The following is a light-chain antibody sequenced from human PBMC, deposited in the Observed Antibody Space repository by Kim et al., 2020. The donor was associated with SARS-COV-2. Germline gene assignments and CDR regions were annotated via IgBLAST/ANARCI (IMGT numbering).Light chain of an antibody. CDR1: SLRSYY. Sequence: SSELTQDPAVSVALGQTVRITCQGDSLRSYYATWDQQKPGQAPIVVIYGKNNRPSGIPDRFSGSSSGNTASLTITGTQAGDEADYYCNSRDSNDNVVFGG. CDR3: NSRDSNDNVV. V-gene: IGLV3-19*01. J-gene: IGLJ2*01. CDR2: GKN.